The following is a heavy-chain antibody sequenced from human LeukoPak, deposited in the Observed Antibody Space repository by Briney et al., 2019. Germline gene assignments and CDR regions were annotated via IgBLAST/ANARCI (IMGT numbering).Heavy chain of an antibody. Sequence: GGSLRLSCTASGFSFSGHWMHWARQLPGKGLVWVSRISPTGSTTSYADSVKGRFTVSRDNAKNTLYLQVNDLRAEDTAVYYCARGPNSNWSGLDFWGQGTLLTVSS. V-gene: IGHV3-74*01. CDR3: ARGPNSNWSGLDF. J-gene: IGHJ4*02. CDR2: ISPTGSTT. D-gene: IGHD6-6*01. CDR1: GFSFSGHW.